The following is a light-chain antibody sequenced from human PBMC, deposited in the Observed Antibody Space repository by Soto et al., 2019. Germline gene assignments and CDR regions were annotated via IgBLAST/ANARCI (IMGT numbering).Light chain of an antibody. Sequence: DVLMTQSPSSLSASVGDRVTITCQASQDINNYLNWYQQKPGKAPKLLIDDASNLETGVPLRFSGSGSGTEFTFTISSLQPEDVATYYCQQCDNLPYTFGQGTKLEMK. J-gene: IGKJ2*01. CDR2: DAS. V-gene: IGKV1-33*01. CDR1: QDINNY. CDR3: QQCDNLPYT.